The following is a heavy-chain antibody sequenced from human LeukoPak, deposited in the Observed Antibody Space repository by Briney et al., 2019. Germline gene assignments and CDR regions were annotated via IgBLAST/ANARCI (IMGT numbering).Heavy chain of an antibody. CDR3: ARSSILEWLPYYYYYMDV. CDR1: GFTFSSYS. CDR2: ISSSSSYI. J-gene: IGHJ6*03. V-gene: IGHV3-21*01. D-gene: IGHD3-3*01. Sequence: GGSLRLSCAASGFTFSSYSMNWVRQAPGKGLEWVSSISSSSSYIYYADSVKGRFTISRDNAKNSLYLQKNSLRAEDTAVYYCARSSILEWLPYYYYYMDVWGKGTTVTVSS.